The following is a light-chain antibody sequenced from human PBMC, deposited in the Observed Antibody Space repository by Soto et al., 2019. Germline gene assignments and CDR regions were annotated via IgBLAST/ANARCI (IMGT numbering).Light chain of an antibody. V-gene: IGKV3-20*01. Sequence: EIVLTQSRGTLSLSPGERATLSCGASQSVSGNYLTWYQQKPGQAPTLLIYGASSRATGIPGRFSGSGSGTDFTLTITRLEPEDFAVYYCQQYGSSPRTFGQGTKV. CDR2: GAS. J-gene: IGKJ1*01. CDR3: QQYGSSPRT. CDR1: QSVSGNY.